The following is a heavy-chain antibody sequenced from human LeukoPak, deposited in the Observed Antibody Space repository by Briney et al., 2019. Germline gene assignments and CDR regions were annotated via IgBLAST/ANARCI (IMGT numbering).Heavy chain of an antibody. J-gene: IGHJ5*02. V-gene: IGHV1-2*02. CDR3: ASVMGGYNWFDP. CDR2: INPNSGGT. D-gene: IGHD1-26*01. CDR1: GYTFTDYY. Sequence: ASVKVSCMASGYTFTDYYMHWVRQAPGQGHEGMGWINPNSGGTNYAQKFQGRVTMTRDTSISTAYMELSRLRSDDTAVYYCASVMGGYNWFDPWGQGTLVTVSS.